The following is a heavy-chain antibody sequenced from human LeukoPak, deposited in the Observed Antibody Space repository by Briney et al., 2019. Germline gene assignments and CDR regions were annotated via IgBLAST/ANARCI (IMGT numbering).Heavy chain of an antibody. J-gene: IGHJ6*02. CDR2: IYYSGST. D-gene: IGHD3-3*01. Sequence: SETLSPTCTVSGGSISSYYWSWIRQPPGKGLEWIGYIYYSGSTNYNPSLKSRVTISVDTSKNQFSLKLSSVTAADTAVYYCAREGYDFWSGHLPLDVWGQGTTVTVSS. CDR1: GGSISSYY. V-gene: IGHV4-59*01. CDR3: AREGYDFWSGHLPLDV.